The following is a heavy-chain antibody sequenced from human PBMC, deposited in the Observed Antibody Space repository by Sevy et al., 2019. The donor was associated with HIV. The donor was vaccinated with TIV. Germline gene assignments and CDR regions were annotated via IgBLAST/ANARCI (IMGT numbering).Heavy chain of an antibody. J-gene: IGHJ4*02. CDR3: ARDSSGSTGPLDY. V-gene: IGHV4-34*01. Sequence: SETLSLTCAVYGGSFSGYYWNWIRQPPGKGLEWIGEINHSGSTKYNPSLKSRVTISIDTYKNQFYLKLSAVTAAATAVSSYARDSSGSTGPLDYWGQGTLVTVSS. CDR2: INHSGST. CDR1: GGSFSGYY. D-gene: IGHD3-22*01.